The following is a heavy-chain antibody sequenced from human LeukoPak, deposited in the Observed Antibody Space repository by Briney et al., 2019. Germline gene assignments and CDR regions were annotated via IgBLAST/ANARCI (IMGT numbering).Heavy chain of an antibody. CDR3: AKDIAARPGHYYYYMDV. J-gene: IGHJ6*03. V-gene: IGHV3-43*01. Sequence: GGSLRLSCAASGFTFDDYTMHWVRQAPGKGLEWVSLISWDGGSTYYADSVKGRFTISRDNSKNSLYLQMNSLRTEDTALYYCAKDIAARPGHYYYYMDVWGKGTTVTVSS. CDR2: ISWDGGST. D-gene: IGHD6-6*01. CDR1: GFTFDDYT.